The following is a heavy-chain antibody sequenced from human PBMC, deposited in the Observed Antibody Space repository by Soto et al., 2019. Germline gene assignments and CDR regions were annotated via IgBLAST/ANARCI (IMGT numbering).Heavy chain of an antibody. Sequence: QIQLVQSGPEVKKPGASVKVSCKASGYTFSNYGIKWVRQAPGQGLEWVGWITAYNGNRHHAEKFQGRVTMTTDTSXSXPYMEVKRLTSDDTTVYYCARGAQSKAVAADASSDYGGQGTLFTVSS. J-gene: IGHJ4*02. V-gene: IGHV1-18*04. CDR1: GYTFSNYG. CDR2: ITAYNGNR. D-gene: IGHD6-19*01. CDR3: ARGAQSKAVAADASSDY.